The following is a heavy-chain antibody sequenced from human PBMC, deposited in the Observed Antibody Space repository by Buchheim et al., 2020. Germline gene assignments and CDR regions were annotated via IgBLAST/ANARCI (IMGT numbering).Heavy chain of an antibody. D-gene: IGHD3-9*01. CDR1: GFTFGDYA. CDR3: TRYQTRYYDILTGYYYYYGMDV. Sequence: EVQLVESGGGLVQPGRSLRLSCTASGFTFGDYAMSWFRQAPGKGLEWVGFIRSKAYGGTTEYAASVKGRFTIPRDDSKSIAYLQMNSLKTEDTAVYYCTRYQTRYYDILTGYYYYYGMDVWGQGTT. J-gene: IGHJ6*02. CDR2: IRSKAYGGTT. V-gene: IGHV3-49*03.